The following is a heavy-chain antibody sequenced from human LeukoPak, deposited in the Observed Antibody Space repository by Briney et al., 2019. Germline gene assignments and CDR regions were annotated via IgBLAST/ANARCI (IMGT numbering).Heavy chain of an antibody. CDR1: GYTFTSYG. J-gene: IGHJ6*02. D-gene: IGHD4-11*01. V-gene: IGHV1-18*01. CDR2: ISAYNGNT. Sequence: ASVKVSCKASGYTFTSYGISWVRQAPGQGLEWMGWISAYNGNTNYAQKLQGRVTMTTDTSTSTAYMELRSLRSDDTAVYYCARASPSDDYSNYVIYYYYGMDVWGQGTTVTVSS. CDR3: ARASPSDDYSNYVIYYYYGMDV.